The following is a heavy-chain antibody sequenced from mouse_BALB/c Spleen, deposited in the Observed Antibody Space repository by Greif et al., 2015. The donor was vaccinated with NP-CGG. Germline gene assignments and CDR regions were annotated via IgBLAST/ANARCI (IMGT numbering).Heavy chain of an antibody. J-gene: IGHJ4*01. Sequence: VQLQQSGAELVKPGASVKLSRKASGYTFTSYWMHWVKQRPGQGLEWIGEIDPSDSYTNYNQKFKGKATLTVDKSSSTAYMQLSSLTSEDSAVYYCARKDNRGYAMDYWGQGSSVTVSS. D-gene: IGHD1-3*01. V-gene: IGHV1-69*02. CDR2: IDPSDSYT. CDR1: GYTFTSYW. CDR3: ARKDNRGYAMDY.